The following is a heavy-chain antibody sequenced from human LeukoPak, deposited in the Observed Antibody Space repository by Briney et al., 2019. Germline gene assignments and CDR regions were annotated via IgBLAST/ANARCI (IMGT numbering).Heavy chain of an antibody. J-gene: IGHJ4*02. CDR2: ISSSSSYI. V-gene: IGHV3-21*01. CDR1: GFTFSSYS. D-gene: IGHD3-10*01. Sequence: GGSLRLSCAASGFTFSSYSMNWVRQAPGKGLEWVSSISSSSSYIYYADSVKGRFTISRDNAKNSLYLQMNSLRAEDTAAYYCARDYGSGTYYFDYWGQGTLVTVSS. CDR3: ARDYGSGTYYFDY.